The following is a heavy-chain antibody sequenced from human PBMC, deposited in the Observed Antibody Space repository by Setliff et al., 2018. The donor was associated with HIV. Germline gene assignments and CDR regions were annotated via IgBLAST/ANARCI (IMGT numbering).Heavy chain of an antibody. J-gene: IGHJ4*02. CDR2: IWYDGSNK. V-gene: IGHV3-33*08. CDR3: AREFVALGNHFDK. Sequence: PGGSLRLSCAASGFTFSYFAMHWVRQAPGKGLEWVALIWYDGSNKYYADSVKGRFTISRDNAKNSVYLQMNSLRADDTALYYCAREFVALGNHFDKWGQGTLVTVSS. CDR1: GFTFSYFA.